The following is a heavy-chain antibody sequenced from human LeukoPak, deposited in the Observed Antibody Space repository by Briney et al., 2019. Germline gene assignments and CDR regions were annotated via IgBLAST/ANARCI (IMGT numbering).Heavy chain of an antibody. CDR2: ISSSSSYI. V-gene: IGHV3-21*01. J-gene: IGHJ5*02. D-gene: IGHD2-15*01. CDR1: GFTFSSYA. Sequence: GGSLRLSCAASGFTFSSYAMHWVRQAPGKGLEWVSSISSSSSYIYYADSVKGRFTISRDNAKNSLYLQMNSLRAEDTAVYYCAREDVDDWFDPWGQGTLVTVSS. CDR3: AREDVDDWFDP.